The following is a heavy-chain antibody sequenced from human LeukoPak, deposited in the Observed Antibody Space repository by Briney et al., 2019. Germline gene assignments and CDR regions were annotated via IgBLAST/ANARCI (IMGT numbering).Heavy chain of an antibody. CDR3: ARDRGDYYYFDY. D-gene: IGHD4-17*01. CDR2: ISGSGGST. CDR1: GFTFSSYA. V-gene: IGHV3-23*01. Sequence: GGSLRLSCAASGFTFSSYAMSWVRQAPGKGLEWVSAISGSGGSTYYADSVKGRFTISRDNSKNTLYLQMSSLRAEDTAVYYCARDRGDYYYFDYWGQGTLVTVST. J-gene: IGHJ4*02.